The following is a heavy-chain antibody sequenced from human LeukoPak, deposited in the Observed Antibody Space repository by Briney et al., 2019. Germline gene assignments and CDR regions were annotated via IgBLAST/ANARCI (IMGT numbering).Heavy chain of an antibody. CDR1: GFTFSSYG. CDR2: ISYDGSNK. V-gene: IGHV3-30*18. D-gene: IGHD6-13*01. CDR3: AKAGDSSSWYYFDY. J-gene: IGHJ4*02. Sequence: PGGSLRLSCAASGFTFSSYGMHWVRQAPGKGLEWVAVISYDGSNKYYADSVKGRFTISRDNSKNTLYLQMNSLRDEDTAVYYCAKAGDSSSWYYFDYWGQGTLVTVSS.